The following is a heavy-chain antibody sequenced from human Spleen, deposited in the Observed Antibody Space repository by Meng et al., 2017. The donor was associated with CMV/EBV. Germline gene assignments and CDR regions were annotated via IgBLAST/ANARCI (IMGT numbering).Heavy chain of an antibody. D-gene: IGHD1-26*01. CDR2: IWYDGSKK. V-gene: IGHV3-30*04. CDR3: VRGYGGSYFDY. CDR1: GFTFTTYD. Sequence: LSCAASGFTFTTYDMHWVRQAPGKGLEWVAVIWYDGSKKYYVDSVKGRFTISRDNSKNTVYLQMNSLRAEETAVYYCVRGYGGSYFDYWGQGTLVTVSS. J-gene: IGHJ4*02.